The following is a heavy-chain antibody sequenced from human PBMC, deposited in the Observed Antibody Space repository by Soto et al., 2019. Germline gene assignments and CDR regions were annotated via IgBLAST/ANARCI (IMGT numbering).Heavy chain of an antibody. CDR2: ISYDGSDI. CDR3: AKDINSARDGYHYEADY. V-gene: IGHV3-30*18. CDR1: GFTFSTYG. D-gene: IGHD5-18*01. J-gene: IGHJ4*02. Sequence: QVHLVESGGGVVQPGRSLRLSCAASGFTFSTYGIHWVRQAPGGRLEWVAIISYDGSDIWYVDSVKGRFTVSRDNSKNTLYLQTTSLRPEDTAIYYCAKDINSARDGYHYEADYWGQGTLVTVSS.